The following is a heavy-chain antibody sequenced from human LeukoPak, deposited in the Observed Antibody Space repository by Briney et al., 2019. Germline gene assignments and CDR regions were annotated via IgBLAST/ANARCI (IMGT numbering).Heavy chain of an antibody. D-gene: IGHD3-22*01. CDR2: IIPIFGTA. CDR3: ARDHRTRYDSSGYYGGLGY. V-gene: IGHV1-69*05. Sequence: SVKVSCKASGGTFSSYAISWVRQAPGQGLEWMGGIIPIFGTANYAQKFQGRVTITTDESTSTAYMELSSLRSEDTGVYYCARDHRTRYDSSGYYGGLGYWGQGTLVTVSS. CDR1: GGTFSSYA. J-gene: IGHJ4*02.